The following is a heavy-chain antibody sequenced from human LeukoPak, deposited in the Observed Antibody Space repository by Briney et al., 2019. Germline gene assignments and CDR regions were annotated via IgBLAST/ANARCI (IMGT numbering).Heavy chain of an antibody. CDR3: ARGTLYSGWSYYFDY. V-gene: IGHV4-39*07. CDR1: GGSISLSYYY. CDR2: VYYSGTT. D-gene: IGHD6-19*01. J-gene: IGHJ4*02. Sequence: PSQTLSLTCTVSGGSISLSYYYWGWIRQPPGKALEWIGSVYYSGTTSYNPSLKSRVTISVDMSKNHFSLRLSSVTAADTAMYYCARGTLYSGWSYYFDYWGQGSQVTVSS.